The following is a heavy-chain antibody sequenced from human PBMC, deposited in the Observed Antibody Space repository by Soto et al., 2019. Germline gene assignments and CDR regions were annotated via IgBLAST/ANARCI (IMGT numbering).Heavy chain of an antibody. D-gene: IGHD1-1*01. CDR1: GGSVNSGKYY. J-gene: IGHJ3*02. CDR2: MGHRGGP. CDR3: ARVERGTATTVVDAFDI. Sequence: QVQLQQWGAGLLKPSETLSLTCAVFGGSVNSGKYYWSWIRQPPGKGLEWIGEMGHRGGPHFNPSLKSRVTISVDTSKDQFSLKMSSVPAADTALYYCARVERGTATTVVDAFDIWGPGTMVTVSS. V-gene: IGHV4-34*01.